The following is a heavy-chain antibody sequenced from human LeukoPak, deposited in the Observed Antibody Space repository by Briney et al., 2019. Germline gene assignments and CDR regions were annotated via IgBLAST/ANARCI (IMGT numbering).Heavy chain of an antibody. CDR3: ARVYDYAWGSYTN. J-gene: IGHJ4*02. Sequence: PGGSLRLSCAASGFTFSSYAMHWVRQAPGKGLEWVAVISYDGSNKYYADSVKGRFTISRDNSKNALYLQMNSLRAEDTAVYYCARVYDYAWGSYTNWGQGTLVTVSS. D-gene: IGHD3-16*01. V-gene: IGHV3-30-3*01. CDR1: GFTFSSYA. CDR2: ISYDGSNK.